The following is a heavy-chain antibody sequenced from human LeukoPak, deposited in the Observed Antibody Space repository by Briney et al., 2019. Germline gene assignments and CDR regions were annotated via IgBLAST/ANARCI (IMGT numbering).Heavy chain of an antibody. CDR3: AKELTSSINWFDP. CDR2: FSGSGAST. J-gene: IGHJ5*02. D-gene: IGHD2-2*01. Sequence: PGGSLRLSCAASGFTFSSYAMTWVRQAPGKGLEWVSGFSGSGASTYYADSVKGRFTISRDNSKNTLYLQMNSLRAEDTAVYYCAKELTSSINWFDPWGQGTPVTVSS. V-gene: IGHV3-23*01. CDR1: GFTFSSYA.